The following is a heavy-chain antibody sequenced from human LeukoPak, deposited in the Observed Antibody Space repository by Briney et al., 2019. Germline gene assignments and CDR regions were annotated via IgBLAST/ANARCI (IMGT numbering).Heavy chain of an antibody. CDR1: GYSFTSYW. CDR2: IDPSDSYT. Sequence: PGESLRISCKGSGYSFTSYWISWVRRMPGKGLEWMGRIDPSDSYTNYSPSFQGHVTISADKSISTAYLQWSSLKASDTAMYYCAGNTYYYGSGSYYGDAFDIWGQGTMVTVSS. J-gene: IGHJ3*02. D-gene: IGHD3-10*01. CDR3: AGNTYYYGSGSYYGDAFDI. V-gene: IGHV5-10-1*01.